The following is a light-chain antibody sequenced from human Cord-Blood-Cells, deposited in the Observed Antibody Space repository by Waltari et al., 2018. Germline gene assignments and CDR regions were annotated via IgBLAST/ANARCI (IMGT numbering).Light chain of an antibody. CDR3: QQRSNWLT. Sequence: EIVLTQSPATLSLSPGERATLSCRASQSVSSYLAWYQQKPGHAPRLLIYDASNRATGIPARFSGSWSGTYFTLTISSLEPEDFAVYYCQQRSNWLTFGGGTKVEIK. CDR2: DAS. CDR1: QSVSSY. J-gene: IGKJ4*01. V-gene: IGKV3-11*01.